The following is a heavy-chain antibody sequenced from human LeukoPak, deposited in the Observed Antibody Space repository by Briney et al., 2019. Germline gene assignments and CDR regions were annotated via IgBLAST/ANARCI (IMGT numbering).Heavy chain of an antibody. V-gene: IGHV3-15*01. CDR2: IKSRTDGGTI. J-gene: IGHJ4*02. Sequence: GGSLRLSCAAPGFTFRNAWMSWVRQAPGKGLEWVGRIKSRTDGGTIAYAAPVKGRFSISRDDSKNTLYLQINSLKTEDTAVYYCADLGDYAVGWGQGTLVTVSS. CDR1: GFTFRNAW. D-gene: IGHD4-17*01. CDR3: ADLGDYAVG.